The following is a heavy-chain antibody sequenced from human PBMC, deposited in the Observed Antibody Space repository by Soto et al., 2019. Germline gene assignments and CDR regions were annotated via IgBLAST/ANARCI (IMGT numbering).Heavy chain of an antibody. CDR3: ARALRDYSSSWFFDY. V-gene: IGHV3-15*07. D-gene: IGHD6-13*01. J-gene: IGHJ4*02. CDR1: GFTFSNAW. CDR2: IKSKTDGGTT. Sequence: GGSLRLSCAASGFTFSNAWINWVRQAPGKGLEWVGRIKSKTDGGTTDYAEPVKGRFAISRDDSNNTLYLQMNSLRAEDTAVYYCARALRDYSSSWFFDYWGQGTLVTVSS.